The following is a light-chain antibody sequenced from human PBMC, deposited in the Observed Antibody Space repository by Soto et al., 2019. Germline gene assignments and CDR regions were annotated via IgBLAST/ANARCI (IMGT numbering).Light chain of an antibody. V-gene: IGKV3-20*01. Sequence: EVVLTQSPGTLSLSPGERATLSCRASQSVRSNYLAWYQQKPGQAPRLLIYGASTRATGIPDRFSGSGSGTDFTLTISRLEPEDFAVYYCQQYDSSRYTFGQGTKLEIK. CDR1: QSVRSNY. CDR3: QQYDSSRYT. CDR2: GAS. J-gene: IGKJ2*01.